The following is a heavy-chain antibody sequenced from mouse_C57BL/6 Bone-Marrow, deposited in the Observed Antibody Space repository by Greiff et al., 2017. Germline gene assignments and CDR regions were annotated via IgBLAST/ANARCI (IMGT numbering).Heavy chain of an antibody. CDR3: ARANWEGSLFDY. CDR2: INSYGSST. Sequence: EVKLMEPEGGLVQPGSSMKLSCKASGFTFSDYYMAWVRQGPEKGLEWVANINSYGSSTYYLDSLKSRFIISRDKAKNILDLQMSSLKSEDTATYYCARANWEGSLFDYWGQGTTLTVSS. D-gene: IGHD4-1*01. V-gene: IGHV5-16*01. CDR1: GFTFSDYY. J-gene: IGHJ2*01.